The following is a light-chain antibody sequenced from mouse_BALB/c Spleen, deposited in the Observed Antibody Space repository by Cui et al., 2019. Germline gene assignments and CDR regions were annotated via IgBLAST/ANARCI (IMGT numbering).Light chain of an antibody. CDR2: RTS. V-gene: IGKV4-58*01. Sequence: ENVLTQSPAIMAASLGQKVTMTCSASLSVSSSYLHWYQQKSGASPKPLIHRTSNLASGVPARFSGSGSGTSYSLTISSVEAEDDATYYCQQWSGYPFTFGSGTKLEIK. CDR1: LSVSSSY. CDR3: QQWSGYPFT. J-gene: IGKJ4*01.